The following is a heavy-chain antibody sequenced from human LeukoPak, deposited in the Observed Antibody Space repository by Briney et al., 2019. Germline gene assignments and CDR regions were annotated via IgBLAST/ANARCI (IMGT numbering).Heavy chain of an antibody. V-gene: IGHV3-23*01. CDR3: AKDWCGGGSIWYLGDY. Sequence: GGSLRLSCAASGFTFNNYVLSWVRQAPGKGLEWVSTITVSGGNTYYADSVKGRFTISRDNSKNTLYLQMNSLRAEDTAVYYCAKDWCGGGSIWYLGDYWGQGTLVTVSS. CDR2: ITVSGGNT. D-gene: IGHD6-13*01. CDR1: GFTFNNYV. J-gene: IGHJ4*02.